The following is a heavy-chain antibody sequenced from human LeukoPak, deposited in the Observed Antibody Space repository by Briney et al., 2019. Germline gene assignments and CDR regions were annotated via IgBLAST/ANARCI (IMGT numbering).Heavy chain of an antibody. Sequence: SGGSLRLSCAASGFTVSSNYMSWVRQAPGKGLEWVSVIYSGGSTYYADSVKGRFTISRGNSKNTLYLQMNSLRAEDTAVYYCTTATATFDYWGQETLVTVSS. D-gene: IGHD5-18*01. CDR1: GFTVSSNY. J-gene: IGHJ4*02. V-gene: IGHV3-53*01. CDR3: TTATATFDY. CDR2: IYSGGST.